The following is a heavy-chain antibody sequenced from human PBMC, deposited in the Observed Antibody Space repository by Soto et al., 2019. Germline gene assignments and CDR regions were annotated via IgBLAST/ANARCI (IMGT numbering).Heavy chain of an antibody. V-gene: IGHV1-3*01. D-gene: IGHD1-26*01. CDR1: GYTFTSYA. Sequence: GASVKVSCKASGYTFTSYAMHWVRQAPGQRLEWMGWINAGNGNTKYSQKFQGRVTITRDTSASTAYMELSSLRSEDTAVYYCARRLVGGSYYVFDYWGQGDLVTVSS. CDR2: INAGNGNT. CDR3: ARRLVGGSYYVFDY. J-gene: IGHJ4*02.